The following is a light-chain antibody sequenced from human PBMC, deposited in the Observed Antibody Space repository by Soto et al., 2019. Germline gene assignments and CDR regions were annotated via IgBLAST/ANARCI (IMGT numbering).Light chain of an antibody. CDR2: AAS. V-gene: IGKV1-27*01. J-gene: IGKJ4*01. Sequence: DFQMTQSPTSLSASVGDRVTITCRASQGISNYLAWYQQKPGKVPTLLIYAASTLRSGVASRVSGRGSGTDVTLTISSLQPEDVGNYYGKKDSSVPLTFGGGTKVEIK. CDR1: QGISNY. CDR3: KKDSSVPLT.